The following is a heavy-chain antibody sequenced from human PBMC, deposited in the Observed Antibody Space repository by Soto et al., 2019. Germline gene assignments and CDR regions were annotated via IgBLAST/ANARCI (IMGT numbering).Heavy chain of an antibody. Sequence: GGSLRLSCAASGFTFSTYWMHWVRQAPGKGLVWVSLINSDGSSTTYADSVKGRFTISRDNAKNTLYLQMNSLRAEDTAVYYCAREADLDYWGQGTLVTVSS. CDR1: GFTFSTYW. J-gene: IGHJ4*02. V-gene: IGHV3-74*01. CDR2: INSDGSST. CDR3: AREADLDY.